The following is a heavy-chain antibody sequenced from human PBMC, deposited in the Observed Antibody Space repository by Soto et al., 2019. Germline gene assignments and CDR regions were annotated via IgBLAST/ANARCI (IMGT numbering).Heavy chain of an antibody. V-gene: IGHV1-69*13. J-gene: IGHJ6*03. CDR1: GGTFSSYA. Sequence: SVKVSCKASGGTFSSYAISWVRQAPGQGLEWMGGIIPIFGTANYAQKFQGRVTITADESTSTAYMELSSLRSEDTAVYYCAREEYSSSWSHVGYYYYMDVWGKGTTVTVSS. CDR3: AREEYSSSWSHVGYYYYMDV. CDR2: IIPIFGTA. D-gene: IGHD6-13*01.